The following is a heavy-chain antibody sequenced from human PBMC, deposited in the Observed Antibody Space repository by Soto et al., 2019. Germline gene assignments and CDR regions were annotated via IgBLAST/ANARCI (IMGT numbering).Heavy chain of an antibody. CDR3: AREGSGSSFFDY. CDR2: THHSGTT. Sequence: SETLSLTCAVSGGSISSSNWWSWVRQPPGKGLEWIGETHHSGTTNYNPSLKSRVTISVDKSKNQFSLKLSSVTAADTALYYCAREGSGSSFFDYWGQGTLVTVS. D-gene: IGHD3-10*01. J-gene: IGHJ4*02. CDR1: GGSISSSNW. V-gene: IGHV4-4*02.